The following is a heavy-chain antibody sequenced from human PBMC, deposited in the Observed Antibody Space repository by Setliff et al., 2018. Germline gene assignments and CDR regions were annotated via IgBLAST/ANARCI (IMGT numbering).Heavy chain of an antibody. J-gene: IGHJ4*02. CDR2: IIPILGIA. CDR3: AKEVTAEYYYDSSGLAFDY. CDR1: GGTFSSYA. Sequence: SVKVSCKASGGTFSSYAISWVRQAPGQGLEWMGGIIPILGIANYAQKFQGRVTITADESTTTVYMELSSLTSEDTAMYYCAKEVTAEYYYDSSGLAFDYWGQGTLVTV. V-gene: IGHV1-69*10. D-gene: IGHD3-22*01.